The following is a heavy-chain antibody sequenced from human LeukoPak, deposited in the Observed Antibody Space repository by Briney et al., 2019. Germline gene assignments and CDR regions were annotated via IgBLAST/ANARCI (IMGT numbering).Heavy chain of an antibody. D-gene: IGHD3-10*01. Sequence: GGSLRLSCAASGFTFSSYWMFWVRQAPGKGLVWVSRINSDGSTTNYADPVKGRFTISRDNAKNTLYLQMNSLRAEDTAVYYCATYYVSGSYSTWGQGTLVTVSS. CDR2: INSDGSTT. J-gene: IGHJ4*02. CDR3: ATYYVSGSYST. V-gene: IGHV3-74*01. CDR1: GFTFSSYW.